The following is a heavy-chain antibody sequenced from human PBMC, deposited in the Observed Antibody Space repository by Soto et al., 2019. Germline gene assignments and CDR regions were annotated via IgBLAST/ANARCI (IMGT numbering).Heavy chain of an antibody. CDR2: ISGSGGST. Sequence: GGSLRLSCAVSGFTFSSYAMNWVRQAPGKGLEWVSTISGSGGSTYYADSVKGRFTISRDNSKNTVYLQVNSLRAEDTAVYYCAIVSYDIFPGYPPDSWGQGTLVTVSS. V-gene: IGHV3-23*01. J-gene: IGHJ1*01. CDR1: GFTFSSYA. CDR3: AIVSYDIFPGYPPDS. D-gene: IGHD3-9*01.